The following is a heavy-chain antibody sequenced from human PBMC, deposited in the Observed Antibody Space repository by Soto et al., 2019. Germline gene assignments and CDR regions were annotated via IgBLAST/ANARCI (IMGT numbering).Heavy chain of an antibody. CDR2: IYYSGST. Sequence: PSETLSLTCTVSGGSVSSGSYYWSWIRQPPGKGLEWIGYIYYSGSTNYNPSLKSRVTISVDTSKNQFSLKLSSVTAADTAVYYCERATLGDCADYWGQGTLVTVSS. V-gene: IGHV4-61*01. CDR3: ERATLGDCADY. CDR1: GGSVSSGSYY. D-gene: IGHD3-16*01. J-gene: IGHJ4*02.